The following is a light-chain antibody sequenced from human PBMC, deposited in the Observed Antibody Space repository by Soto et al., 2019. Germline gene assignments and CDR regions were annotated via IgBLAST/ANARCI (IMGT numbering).Light chain of an antibody. CDR3: QQYSDKWT. CDR2: KAS. Sequence: DIQMTQSPSTLSASVGDRVTITCRASQSISSWLAWYQQKPGTAPNLLIYKASTLQSGVPSRFSGSGSGTEFTLTISSLQPDDSATYYCQQYSDKWTFGQGTKV. CDR1: QSISSW. V-gene: IGKV1-5*03. J-gene: IGKJ1*01.